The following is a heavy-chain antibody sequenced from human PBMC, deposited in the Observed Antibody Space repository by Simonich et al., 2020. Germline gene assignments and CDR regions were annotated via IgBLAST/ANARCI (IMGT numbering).Heavy chain of an antibody. V-gene: IGHV1-2*02. D-gene: IGHD7-27*01. CDR3: ARGALTGDYYYMDV. Sequence: QVQLVQSGAEVKKPGASVKVSCKASGYTFTGYYMHWVRQAPGQGLEWRGWSNPNSGGTNYDKKFRGRVTMTRDTSISHAYMELSRLRADDTAVYYCARGALTGDYYYMDVWGKGTTVTVSS. CDR1: GYTFTGYY. J-gene: IGHJ6*03. CDR2: SNPNSGGT.